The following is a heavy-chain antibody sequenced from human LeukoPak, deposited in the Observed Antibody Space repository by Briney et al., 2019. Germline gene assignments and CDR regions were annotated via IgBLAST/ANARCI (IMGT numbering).Heavy chain of an antibody. CDR2: IYSGGST. D-gene: IGHD2-2*01. J-gene: IGHJ6*02. CDR1: GFTVSSNY. CDR3: ARDGRYCIITSCYGYYGMDV. Sequence: GGSLRLSCAASGFTVSSNYMSWVRQAPGKGLEWVSVIYSGGSTNYADSVKGRFTISRQNSKNTVDLQMNSLRPEDTAVYYCARDGRYCIITSCYGYYGMDVWGQGTTVTVSS. V-gene: IGHV3-53*04.